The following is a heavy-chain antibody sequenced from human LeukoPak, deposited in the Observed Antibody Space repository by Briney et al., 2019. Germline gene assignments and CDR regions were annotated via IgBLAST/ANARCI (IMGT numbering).Heavy chain of an antibody. CDR2: IKNDGSST. V-gene: IGHV3-74*01. Sequence: AGGSLRLSCVASEFTFSSYWMHWVRHTPGKGLAWVSRIKNDGSSTDYADSVKGRFTISRDNARNTLYLQMNSLKAEDTAIYYCARVEGGSYFNQFDQWGQGTLVTVSS. D-gene: IGHD1-26*01. CDR3: ARVEGGSYFNQFDQ. CDR1: EFTFSSYW. J-gene: IGHJ4*02.